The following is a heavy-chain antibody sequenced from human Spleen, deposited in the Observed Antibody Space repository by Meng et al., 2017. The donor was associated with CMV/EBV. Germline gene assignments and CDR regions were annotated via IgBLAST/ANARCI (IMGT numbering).Heavy chain of an antibody. CDR3: ARLEWLLYGMDV. J-gene: IGHJ6*02. V-gene: IGHV4-34*01. Sequence: SETLSLTCAVSGGSFSGFHWSWIRQPPGKGLEWIGEVNHSGGASYSPSLKSRVTISVDTSKKQFSLKLTSVTAADTAVYYCARLEWLLYGMDVWGQGTTVTVSS. D-gene: IGHD3-3*01. CDR2: VNHSGGA. CDR1: GGSFSGFH.